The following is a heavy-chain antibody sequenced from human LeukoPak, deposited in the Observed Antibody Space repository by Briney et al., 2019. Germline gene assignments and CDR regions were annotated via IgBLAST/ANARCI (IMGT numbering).Heavy chain of an antibody. CDR2: IKQDGSEK. Sequence: GGSQRLSCAASGFTFSSYWMNWVRQAPGKGLEWVANIKQDGSEKYYVDSVKGRFTISRDNTKNSLYLQMNSLRAEDTAVYYCAKDEAHSGSYYDYWGQGTLVTVSS. CDR3: AKDEAHSGSYYDY. J-gene: IGHJ4*02. D-gene: IGHD1-26*01. CDR1: GFTFSSYW. V-gene: IGHV3-7*01.